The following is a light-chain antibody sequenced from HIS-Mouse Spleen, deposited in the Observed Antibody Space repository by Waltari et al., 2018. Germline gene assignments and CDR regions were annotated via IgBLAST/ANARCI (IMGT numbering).Light chain of an antibody. CDR1: SSDVGGFNF. V-gene: IGLV2-14*03. Sequence: QSALPQPASVSGSPGQSITLSCTATSSDVGGFNFVSGYQQHPGKAPKLMIYDVSNRPSGVSNRFSGSKSGNTASLTISGLQAEDEADYYCSSYTSSSTGVFGTGTKVTVL. J-gene: IGLJ1*01. CDR2: DVS. CDR3: SSYTSSSTGV.